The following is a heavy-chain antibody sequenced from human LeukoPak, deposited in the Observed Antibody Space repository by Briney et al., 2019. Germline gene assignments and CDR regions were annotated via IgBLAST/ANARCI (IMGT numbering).Heavy chain of an antibody. CDR3: ARDRGIPAAGTWGDFDY. J-gene: IGHJ4*02. CDR2: IIPIFGTT. CDR1: GGTFSSYA. D-gene: IGHD6-13*01. Sequence: WVKVSCKASGGTFSSYAISWVRQAPGQGLEWMGGIIPIFGTTNYAQKFQGRVTITADESTSTAYMEVRSLRSEDTAVYYCARDRGIPAAGTWGDFDYWGQGTLVTVSS. V-gene: IGHV1-69*01.